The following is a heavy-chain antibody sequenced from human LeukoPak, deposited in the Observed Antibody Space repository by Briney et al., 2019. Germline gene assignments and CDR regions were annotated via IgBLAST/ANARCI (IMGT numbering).Heavy chain of an antibody. J-gene: IGHJ4*02. CDR2: INPNSGGT. Sequence: ASVKVSCKASGYTFTGYYMHWVRQAPGQGLEWMGWINPNSGGTNYAQKFQGRVTMTRGTSISTAYMELSRLRSDDTAVYYCARDPYGSGPYDYWGQGTLVTVSS. V-gene: IGHV1-2*02. CDR1: GYTFTGYY. CDR3: ARDPYGSGPYDY. D-gene: IGHD3-10*01.